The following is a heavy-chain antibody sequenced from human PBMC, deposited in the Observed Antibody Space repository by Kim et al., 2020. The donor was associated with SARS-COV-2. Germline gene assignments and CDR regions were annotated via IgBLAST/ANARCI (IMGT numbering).Heavy chain of an antibody. V-gene: IGHV4-61*01. J-gene: IGHJ6*02. Sequence: SETLSLTCTVSGGSVSSGSYYWSWIRQPPGKGLEWIGYIYYSGSTNYNPSLKSRVTISVDTSKNQFSLKLSSVTAADTAVYYCARDRVFSEYDSSGYSRVDYGMDVWGQGTTVTVSS. CDR3: ARDRVFSEYDSSGYSRVDYGMDV. D-gene: IGHD3-22*01. CDR2: IYYSGST. CDR1: GGSVSSGSYY.